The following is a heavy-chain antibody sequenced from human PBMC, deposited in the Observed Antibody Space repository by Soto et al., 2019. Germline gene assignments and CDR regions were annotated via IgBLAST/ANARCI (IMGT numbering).Heavy chain of an antibody. D-gene: IGHD5-12*01. Sequence: QVQLVQSGAEVKKPGSSVKVSCKASGGTFSSYTISWVRQAPGQGLEWMGRIITILGIANYAQKFQGRVTITADKSTSTAYMELSSLRSEDTAVYYCARLQSSGYDFDYWGQGTLVTVSS. CDR3: ARLQSSGYDFDY. CDR1: GGTFSSYT. J-gene: IGHJ4*02. V-gene: IGHV1-69*02. CDR2: IITILGIA.